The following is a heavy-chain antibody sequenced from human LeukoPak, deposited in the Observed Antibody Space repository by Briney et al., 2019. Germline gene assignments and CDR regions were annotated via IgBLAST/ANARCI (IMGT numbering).Heavy chain of an antibody. V-gene: IGHV4-59*01. CDR3: ARTGYDLSWYYYYYMDV. J-gene: IGHJ6*03. CDR1: GGSISSYY. Sequence: SETLSLTCTVSGGSISSYYWSWIRQPPGKGLEWIGYIYYSGSTNYNPSLKSRVTISVDTSKNQFSLKLSSVTAADTAVYYCARTGYDLSWYYYYYMDVWGKGTTVTVSS. CDR2: IYYSGST. D-gene: IGHD5-12*01.